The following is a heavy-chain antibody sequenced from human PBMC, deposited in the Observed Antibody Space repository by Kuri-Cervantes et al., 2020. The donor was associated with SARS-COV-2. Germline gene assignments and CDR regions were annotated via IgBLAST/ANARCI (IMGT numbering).Heavy chain of an antibody. Sequence: LSLTCAASGFTFSSYWMSWVRQAPGKGLAWVANIKQDGSEKYYVDSVKGRFTISRDNAKNSLYLQMNSLRAEDTAVYYCASRDPAANAFDIWGQGTMVTVSS. V-gene: IGHV3-7*05. CDR3: ASRDPAANAFDI. CDR1: GFTFSSYW. CDR2: IKQDGSEK. J-gene: IGHJ3*02. D-gene: IGHD2-2*01.